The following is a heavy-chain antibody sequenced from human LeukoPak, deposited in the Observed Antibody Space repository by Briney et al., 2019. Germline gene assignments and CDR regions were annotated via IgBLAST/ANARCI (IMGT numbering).Heavy chain of an antibody. CDR1: GFTFSSYG. J-gene: IGHJ4*02. CDR2: ISYDGSNK. Sequence: GGSLRLSCAASGFTFSSYGMHWVRQAPGKGLEWVAIISYDGSNKYYADSVKGRFTISRDNSKDTLYLQMNSLRGEDTAVYYCAKEITRPNRAVAGLNYWGQGTLVTVSS. D-gene: IGHD6-19*01. V-gene: IGHV3-30*18. CDR3: AKEITRPNRAVAGLNY.